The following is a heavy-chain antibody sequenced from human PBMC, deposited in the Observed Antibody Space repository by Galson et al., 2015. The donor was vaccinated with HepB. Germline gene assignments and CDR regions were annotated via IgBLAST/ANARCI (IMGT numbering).Heavy chain of an antibody. D-gene: IGHD6-13*01. J-gene: IGHJ5*01. V-gene: IGHV1-3*01. CDR1: GYTFTSYA. CDR2: ISAGNGDT. CDR3: ARAPYASNWFWYWFDS. Sequence: SVKVSCKASGYTFTSYAMHWVRQAPGQRLEWMGWISAGNGDTIYSQKFQGRVTITRDTSASTAYMELSSLRSEDAAVYYCARAPYASNWFWYWFDSWGQGTLVTVSS.